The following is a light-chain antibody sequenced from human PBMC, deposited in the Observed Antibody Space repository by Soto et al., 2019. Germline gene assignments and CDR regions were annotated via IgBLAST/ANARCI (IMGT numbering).Light chain of an antibody. J-gene: IGKJ1*01. CDR2: DAS. Sequence: EIVLIQSPATLSLSPGERATLSCRASQSVSSYLAWYQQKPGQAPRLLIYDASNRATGIPARFSGSGSGTDFTLTISSLEPEDFAVYYCQQRSNWPPKFGQGTKVEIK. CDR3: QQRSNWPPK. V-gene: IGKV3-11*01. CDR1: QSVSSY.